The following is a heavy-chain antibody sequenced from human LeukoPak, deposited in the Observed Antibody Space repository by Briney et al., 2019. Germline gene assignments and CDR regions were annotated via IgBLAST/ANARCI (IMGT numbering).Heavy chain of an antibody. V-gene: IGHV1-18*01. D-gene: IGHD4-17*01. Sequence: GASVKVSCKASGYTFTSYGISWVRQAPGQGLEWMGWISAYNGNTNYAQRFQDRLTMTTDTSTSTAYMELRSLRSDDTAVYYCARDQHGDYWGEGHFDSWGQGTLVTVSS. CDR1: GYTFTSYG. J-gene: IGHJ4*02. CDR3: ARDQHGDYWGEGHFDS. CDR2: ISAYNGNT.